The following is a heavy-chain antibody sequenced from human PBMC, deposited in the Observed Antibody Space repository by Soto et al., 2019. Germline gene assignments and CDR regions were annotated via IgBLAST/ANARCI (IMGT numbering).Heavy chain of an antibody. V-gene: IGHV3-13*04. CDR2: IGTAGDT. D-gene: IGHD3-22*01. CDR1: GFTFSSYD. J-gene: IGHJ3*02. CDR3: ARGHYYDSSGYQSPDAFDI. Sequence: GGSLRLSCAASGFTFSSYDMHWVRQATGKGLEWVSAIGTAGDTYYPGSVKGRFTISRENAKNSLYLQMNSLRAGDTAVYYCARGHYYDSSGYQSPDAFDIWDQGTMVTVSS.